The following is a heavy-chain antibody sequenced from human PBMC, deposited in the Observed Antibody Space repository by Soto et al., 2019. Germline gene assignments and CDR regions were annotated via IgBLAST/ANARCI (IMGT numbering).Heavy chain of an antibody. D-gene: IGHD6-13*01. V-gene: IGHV1-2*02. CDR3: ARDSSSWYWHY. J-gene: IGHJ4*02. CDR2: INPSSGGT. CDR1: GYTFTGYY. Sequence: ASVKVSCKASGYTFTGYYMHWVRQAPGQGLEWMGWINPSSGGTNYAQKFQGRVTMTRDTSISTAYMELSRLRSDDTAVYYCARDSSSWYWHYWGQGTLVTVSS.